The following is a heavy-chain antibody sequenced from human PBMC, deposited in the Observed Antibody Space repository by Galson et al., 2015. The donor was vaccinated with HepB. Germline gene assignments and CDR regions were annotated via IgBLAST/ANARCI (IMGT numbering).Heavy chain of an antibody. CDR1: GFTFSSYA. D-gene: IGHD2-2*01. V-gene: IGHV3-64D*06. J-gene: IGHJ3*02. CDR2: ISSNGGST. CDR3: VKDSPVVPAKVHAFDI. Sequence: SLRLSCAASGFTFSSYAMHWVRQAPGKGLEYVSAISSNGGSTYYADSVKGRFTISRDNSKNTLYLQMSSLRAEDTAVYYCVKDSPVVPAKVHAFDIWGQGTMVTVSS.